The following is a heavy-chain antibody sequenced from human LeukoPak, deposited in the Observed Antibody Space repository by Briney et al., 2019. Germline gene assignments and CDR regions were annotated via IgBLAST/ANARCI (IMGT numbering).Heavy chain of an antibody. Sequence: ASVTVSCKASGYTFTGYYMHWVSEAPGQGLERMGWINPNSGGTNYAQKFQGRVTMTRDTSISTAYMAQSRLRSDDTAVYYCAFWSQLPGFDYWGQGTLVTVSS. J-gene: IGHJ4*02. V-gene: IGHV1-2*02. CDR2: INPNSGGT. D-gene: IGHD2-2*01. CDR3: AFWSQLPGFDY. CDR1: GYTFTGYY.